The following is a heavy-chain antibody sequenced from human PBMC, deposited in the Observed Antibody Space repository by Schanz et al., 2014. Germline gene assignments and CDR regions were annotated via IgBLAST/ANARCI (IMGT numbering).Heavy chain of an antibody. CDR3: ASYDFWSGYSFDP. CDR2: IKEDGGAT. D-gene: IGHD3-3*01. V-gene: IGHV3-7*01. CDR1: GFTFSSYW. Sequence: EVQLVESGGGLVQPGGSLRLSCAASGFTFSSYWMSWVRQTPGKGLEWLANIKEDGGATHYVDSVKGRFTISRDNAKNSPYLQMTSLRVEDTAVYYCASYDFWSGYSFDPWGQGTLVTVSS. J-gene: IGHJ5*02.